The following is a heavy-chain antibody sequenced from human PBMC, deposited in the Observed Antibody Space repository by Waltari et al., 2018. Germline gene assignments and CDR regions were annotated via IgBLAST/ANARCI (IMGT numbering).Heavy chain of an antibody. V-gene: IGHV4-39*01. J-gene: IGHJ2*01. CDR1: GVSISTSRYY. Sequence: QLQLQESGPGLVNPSETLSLTCTVSGVSISTSRYYWGWIRQPPGTGLDWSGSLHYGGSSYFNPSLKSRVTISVDTSKNQFSLKLTSVTAADTAVYYCATLPIPLELWYFDLWGRGTLVTVSS. CDR2: LHYGGSS. D-gene: IGHD1-7*01. CDR3: ATLPIPLELWYFDL.